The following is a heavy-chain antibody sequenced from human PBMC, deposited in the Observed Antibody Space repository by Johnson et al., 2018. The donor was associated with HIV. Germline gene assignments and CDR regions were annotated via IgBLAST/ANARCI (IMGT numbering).Heavy chain of an antibody. V-gene: IGHV3-7*01. J-gene: IGHJ3*02. Sequence: VQLVESGGGVVQPGRSLRLSCAASGFSVSSYYMSWVRQAPGKGLEWVANIKQDGSEKYYVDSVKGRFTISKDNAKNSLYLQMNSLRAEDTAVYYCASWGDYYDSSGYYYSDAFDIWGQGTMVTVSS. CDR1: GFSVSSYY. CDR2: IKQDGSEK. D-gene: IGHD3-22*01. CDR3: ASWGDYYDSSGYYYSDAFDI.